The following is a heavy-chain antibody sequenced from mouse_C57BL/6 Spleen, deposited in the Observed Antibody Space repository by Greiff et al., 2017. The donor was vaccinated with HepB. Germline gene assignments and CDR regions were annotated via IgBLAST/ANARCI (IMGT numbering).Heavy chain of an antibody. D-gene: IGHD1-1*01. V-gene: IGHV1-4*01. Sequence: VQLQQSGAELARPGASVKMSCKASGYTFTSYTMHWVKQRPGQGLEWIGYINPSSGYTKYNQKFKDKATLTADKSSSTAYMQLSSLTSEDSTVYYCARRSTTVVAPSFDYWGQGTTLTVSS. J-gene: IGHJ2*01. CDR3: ARRSTTVVAPSFDY. CDR2: INPSSGYT. CDR1: GYTFTSYT.